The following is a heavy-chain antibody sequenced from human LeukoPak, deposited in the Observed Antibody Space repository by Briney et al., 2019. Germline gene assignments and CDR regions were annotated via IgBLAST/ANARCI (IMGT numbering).Heavy chain of an antibody. D-gene: IGHD2-21*02. V-gene: IGHV3-30-3*01. J-gene: IGHJ4*02. CDR3: ARAIVVVTPSLDY. CDR2: ISYDGSNK. CDR1: GFTFSSYW. Sequence: GGSLRLSCAASGFTFSSYWMSWVRQAPGKGLEWVAVISYDGSNKYYADSVKGRFTISRDNSKNTLYLQMNSLRAEDTAVYYCARAIVVVTPSLDYWGQGTLVTVSS.